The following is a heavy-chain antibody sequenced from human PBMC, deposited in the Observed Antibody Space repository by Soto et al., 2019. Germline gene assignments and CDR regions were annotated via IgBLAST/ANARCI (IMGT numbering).Heavy chain of an antibody. V-gene: IGHV3-30*18. D-gene: IGHD3-22*01. Sequence: LRLSCAASGFTFSSYGMHWVRQAPGKGLEWVAVISYDGSNKYYADSVKGRFTISRDNSKNTLYLQMNSLRAEDTAVYYCAKEVHDSSGYYLYYFDYWGQGTLVTVSS. CDR3: AKEVHDSSGYYLYYFDY. CDR2: ISYDGSNK. J-gene: IGHJ4*02. CDR1: GFTFSSYG.